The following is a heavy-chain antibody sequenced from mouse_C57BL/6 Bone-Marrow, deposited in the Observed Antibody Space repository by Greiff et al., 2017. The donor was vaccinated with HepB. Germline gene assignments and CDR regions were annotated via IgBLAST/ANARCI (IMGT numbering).Heavy chain of an antibody. CDR2: ISNGGGST. CDR3: AIDGPTTGAMDY. V-gene: IGHV5-12*01. Sequence: EVKVVESGGGLVQPGGSLKLSCAASGFTFSDYYMYWVRQTPEKRLEWVAYISNGGGSTYYPDTVKGRFTISRDNAKNTLYLQMSRLKSEDTAMYYCAIDGPTTGAMDYWGQGTSVTVSS. CDR1: GFTFSDYY. D-gene: IGHD1-1*01. J-gene: IGHJ4*01.